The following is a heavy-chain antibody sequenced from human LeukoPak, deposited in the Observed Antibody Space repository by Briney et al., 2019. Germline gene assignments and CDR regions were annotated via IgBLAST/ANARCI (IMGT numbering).Heavy chain of an antibody. CDR3: ARDRDQWLEAF. Sequence: GGSLRLSCAASGFTDYGMSWVRQAPGKGLEWVSGINWNGGTTTYADSVKGRFTISRDNAKNSLYLQMNSLRAEDTAFYYCARDRDQWLEAFWGQGTMVTVSS. D-gene: IGHD6-19*01. CDR2: INWNGGTT. J-gene: IGHJ3*01. V-gene: IGHV3-20*04. CDR1: GFTDYG.